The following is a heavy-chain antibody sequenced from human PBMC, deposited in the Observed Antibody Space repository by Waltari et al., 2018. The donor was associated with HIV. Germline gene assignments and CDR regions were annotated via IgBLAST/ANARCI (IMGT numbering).Heavy chain of an antibody. J-gene: IGHJ4*02. Sequence: QVHLQQSGAGLLKPSETLYLTCTVSGGSFSGYYLSWLRQPPGQGLERVGEVNHGGNINYNPSRKSRRIISVDTSKRQFSLRLKSVTAADTAVYYCSREGYGGNPANNFDFWGQGTLVSVSS. CDR1: GGSFSGYY. V-gene: IGHV4-34*01. D-gene: IGHD2-15*01. CDR3: SREGYGGNPANNFDF. CDR2: VNHGGNI.